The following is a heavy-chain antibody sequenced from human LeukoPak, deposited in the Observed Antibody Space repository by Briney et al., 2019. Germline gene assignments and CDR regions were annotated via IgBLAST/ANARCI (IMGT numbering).Heavy chain of an antibody. V-gene: IGHV3-21*01. CDR1: GFTFSSCT. CDR3: ARGSDYDCHFDY. J-gene: IGHJ4*02. CDR2: ISSSTSYI. Sequence: GGSLRLSCAASGFTFSSCTMNWVRQAPGKGLEWVSSISSSTSYIYYADSVKGRFTISRDNAKNSLYLQMNSLRAEDTALYYCARGSDYDCHFDYWGQGTLVTVSS. D-gene: IGHD5-12*01.